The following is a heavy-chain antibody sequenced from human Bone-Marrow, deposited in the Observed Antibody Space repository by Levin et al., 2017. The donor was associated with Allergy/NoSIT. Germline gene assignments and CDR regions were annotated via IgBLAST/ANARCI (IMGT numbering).Heavy chain of an antibody. Sequence: GGSLRLSCAASGFTFSSYDMHWVRQATGKGLEWVSAIGTAGDTYYPGSVKGRFTISRENAKNSLYLQMNSLRAGDTAVYYCARHKRLYSYGLILKDYGMDVWGQGTTVTVSS. J-gene: IGHJ6*02. CDR3: ARHKRLYSYGLILKDYGMDV. D-gene: IGHD5-18*01. V-gene: IGHV3-13*01. CDR1: GFTFSSYD. CDR2: IGTAGDT.